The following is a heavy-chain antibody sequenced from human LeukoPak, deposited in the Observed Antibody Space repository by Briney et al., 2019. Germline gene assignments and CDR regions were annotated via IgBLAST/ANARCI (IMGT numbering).Heavy chain of an antibody. CDR2: LDHSEAT. CDR3: ARGTLRSNYFDS. Sequence: SETLSLTCSVYGVSFSGYYWSWLRQPPGQELEWIGKLDHSEATKYNPSLESRLTISVDTSKNQFSLKVTSVTAADTAVYYCARGTLRSNYFDSWGQGTLVTVSS. V-gene: IGHV4-34*01. D-gene: IGHD2-15*01. J-gene: IGHJ4*02. CDR1: GVSFSGYY.